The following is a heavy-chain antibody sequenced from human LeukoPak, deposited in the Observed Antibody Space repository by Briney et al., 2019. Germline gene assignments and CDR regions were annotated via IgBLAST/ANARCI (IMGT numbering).Heavy chain of an antibody. CDR2: ISSSSSYI. J-gene: IGHJ6*02. CDR1: GFTFSSYS. CDR3: ARDPDDFDYGMDV. D-gene: IGHD3-3*01. V-gene: IGHV3-21*01. Sequence: GGSLRLSCAASGFTFSSYSMNWVHQAPGKGLEWVSSISSSSSYIYYADSVKGRFTISRDNAKNSLYLQMNSLRAEDTAVYYCARDPDDFDYGMDVWGQGTAVTVSS.